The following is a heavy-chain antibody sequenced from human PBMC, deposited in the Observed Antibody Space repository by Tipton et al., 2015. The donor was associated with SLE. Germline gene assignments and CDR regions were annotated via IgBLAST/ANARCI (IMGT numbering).Heavy chain of an antibody. CDR1: GFTLTDYD. V-gene: IGHV1-8*01. CDR2: MNPSGNT. CDR3: ARETTQTRDGLDV. J-gene: IGHJ6*02. Sequence: QSGAEVKQPGASVKVSCKASGFTLTDYDINWVRQTTPGQGLEWMGWMNPSGNTNYEEKFQGRVTMTRDTSINTAYMELSSLRSEDRAVYFCARETTQTRDGLDVWGQGTTVVVSS. D-gene: IGHD1-1*01.